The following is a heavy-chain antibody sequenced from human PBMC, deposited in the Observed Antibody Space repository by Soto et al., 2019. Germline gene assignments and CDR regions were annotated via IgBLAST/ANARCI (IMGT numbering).Heavy chain of an antibody. Sequence: GESLKISCKGSGYSFTSYWIGWVRQMPGKGLEWMGIIYPGDSDTRYSPSFQGQVTISADKSISTAYLQWSSLKASDTAMYYCARLAGSDYDILTGTPVDYWGQGTLVTVSS. CDR3: ARLAGSDYDILTGTPVDY. V-gene: IGHV5-51*01. CDR1: GYSFTSYW. CDR2: IYPGDSDT. D-gene: IGHD3-9*01. J-gene: IGHJ4*02.